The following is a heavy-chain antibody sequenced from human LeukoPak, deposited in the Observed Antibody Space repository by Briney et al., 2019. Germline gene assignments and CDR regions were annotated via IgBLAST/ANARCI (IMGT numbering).Heavy chain of an antibody. D-gene: IGHD4-11*01. CDR2: IKQDGSDK. CDR3: ARDSVGAMTTNNWFDP. V-gene: IGHV3-7*01. Sequence: GGSLRLSCEASGFTFSSYWMSWVRQAPGMGLEWVANIKQDGSDKYYVGSLKGRFTISRDNAKNSLYLQMNSLRAEDTAVYYCARDSVGAMTTNNWFDPWGQGTLVTVSS. CDR1: GFTFSSYW. J-gene: IGHJ5*02.